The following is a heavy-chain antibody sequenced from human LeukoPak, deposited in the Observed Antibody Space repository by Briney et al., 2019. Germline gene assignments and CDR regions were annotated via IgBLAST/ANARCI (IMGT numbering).Heavy chain of an antibody. Sequence: SETLSLTCTVSGGSISSSSYYWGWIRQPPGKGLEWIGSIYYSGSTYYNPSLKSRVTISVDTSKNQFSLKLSSVTAADTAVYYCARESGYSYGYPTRFYWGQGTLVTVSS. CDR2: IYYSGST. V-gene: IGHV4-39*07. CDR3: ARESGYSYGYPTRFY. J-gene: IGHJ4*02. CDR1: GGSISSSSYY. D-gene: IGHD5-18*01.